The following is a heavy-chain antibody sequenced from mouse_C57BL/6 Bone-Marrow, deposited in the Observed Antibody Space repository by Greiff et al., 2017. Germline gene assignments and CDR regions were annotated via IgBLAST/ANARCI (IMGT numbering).Heavy chain of an antibody. CDR2: LWWNDDK. CDR3: AQIARGWAYFDY. V-gene: IGHV8-5*01. J-gene: IGHJ2*01. CDR1: GFSLSTSNMG. D-gene: IGHD3-1*01. Sequence: QVTLKVSGPGILQPSQSLSLTCSFSGFSLSTSNMGIGWLRPPSGQGLDWLAHLWWNDDKYYNPSLKSRLTISKDTSNNQVILKITREDTADTATYDCAQIARGWAYFDYWGQGTTLTVSS.